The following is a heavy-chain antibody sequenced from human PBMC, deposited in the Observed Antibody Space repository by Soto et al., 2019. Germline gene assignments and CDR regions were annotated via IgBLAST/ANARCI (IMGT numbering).Heavy chain of an antibody. CDR1: VGSISSYY. J-gene: IGHJ3*02. CDR2: IYYSGST. CDR3: ASCWSWDAFDI. V-gene: IGHV4-59*01. Sequence: SETLSLTCTVSVGSISSYYWSWIRQPPGKGLEWIGYIYYSGSTNYNPSLKSRVTISVDTSKNQFSLKLSSVTAADTAVYYCASCWSWDAFDIWGQGTMVTVSS. D-gene: IGHD2-8*02.